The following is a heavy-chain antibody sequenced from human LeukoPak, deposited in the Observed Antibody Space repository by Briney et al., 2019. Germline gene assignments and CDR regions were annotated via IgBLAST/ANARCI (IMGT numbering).Heavy chain of an antibody. J-gene: IGHJ5*02. V-gene: IGHV4-39*01. CDR1: GFTFSNAW. CDR2: IYDRGST. Sequence: GSLRLSCAASGFTFSNAWMNWVRQAPGKGLEWIGSIYDRGSTYYNPSLKSRVTISVDTSKNQFSLKLNSVTAADTAVYYCARHYGPWGQGTLVTVSS. D-gene: IGHD3-10*01. CDR3: ARHYGP.